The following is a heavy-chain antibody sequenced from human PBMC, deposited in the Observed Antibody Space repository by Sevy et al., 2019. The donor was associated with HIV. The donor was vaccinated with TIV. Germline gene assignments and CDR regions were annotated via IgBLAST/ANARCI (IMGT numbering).Heavy chain of an antibody. D-gene: IGHD6-13*01. CDR1: GFTFSSYW. V-gene: IGHV3-7*01. Sequence: GGSLRLSCAASGFTFSSYWMSWVRQAPGKGLEWVANIKQDGSEKYYVDSVKGRFTISRDNAKNSLYLQMNSLRAEDTAVYYCARDCASIAAAGRDYWGQGTLVTVS. CDR3: ARDCASIAAAGRDY. CDR2: IKQDGSEK. J-gene: IGHJ4*02.